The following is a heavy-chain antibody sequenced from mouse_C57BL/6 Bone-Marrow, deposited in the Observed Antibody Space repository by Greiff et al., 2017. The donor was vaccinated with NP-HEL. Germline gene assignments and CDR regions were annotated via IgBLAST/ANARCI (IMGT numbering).Heavy chain of an antibody. V-gene: IGHV1-64*01. D-gene: IGHD2-1*01. Sequence: VKLQQPGAELVKPGASVKLSCKASGYTFTSYWMHWVKQRPGQGLEWIGMIHPNSGSTNYNEKFKSKATLTVDKSSSQAYMQLSSLTSEDSSFYYCAREGIYYRNYYPMDYWGQGTSVTVSS. J-gene: IGHJ4*01. CDR3: AREGIYYRNYYPMDY. CDR2: IHPNSGST. CDR1: GYTFTSYW.